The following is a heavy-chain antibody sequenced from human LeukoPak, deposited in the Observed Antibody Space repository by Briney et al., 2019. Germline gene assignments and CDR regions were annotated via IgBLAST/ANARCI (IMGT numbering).Heavy chain of an antibody. CDR1: GFTVSSNY. J-gene: IGHJ4*02. CDR2: IYSGGST. CDR3: ARVIQLWLMLDY. Sequence: GGSLRLSCAASGFTVSSNYMSWIRQAPGKGLEWVSVIYSGGSTYYADPVKGRFTISRDNSKNTLYLQMNSLRAEDTAVYYCARVIQLWLMLDYWGQGTLVTVSS. D-gene: IGHD5-18*01. V-gene: IGHV3-53*01.